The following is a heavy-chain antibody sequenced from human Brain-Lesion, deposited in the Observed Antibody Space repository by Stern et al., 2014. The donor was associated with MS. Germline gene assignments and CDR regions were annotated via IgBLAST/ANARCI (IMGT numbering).Heavy chain of an antibody. Sequence: QVHLVESGPGLVKPSQTLSLTCTVSGGSTSRRDYYWSWIRQPPGRGLEWIGSIYSSGNSFYNPSLKSRLTISLDTSKNQFSLRLNSVTATDTAVYYCARGPLEGIGMKTFFYAMDVWGHGTTVTVSS. CDR3: ARGPLEGIGMKTFFYAMDV. J-gene: IGHJ6*02. D-gene: IGHD1-1*01. CDR1: GGSTSRRDYY. CDR2: IYSSGNS. V-gene: IGHV4-30-4*01.